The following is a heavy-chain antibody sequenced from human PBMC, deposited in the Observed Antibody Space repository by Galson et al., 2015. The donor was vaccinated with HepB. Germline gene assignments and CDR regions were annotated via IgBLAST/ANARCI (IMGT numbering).Heavy chain of an antibody. Sequence: SLRLSCAASGFTFSSYGMHWVRQAPGKGLEWVAVIWYDGSNTYYADSVKGRFTISRDNSKSTLYLQMNSLRAEDTAVYYCARGVAEAGIRASALDIWGQGTMVTVSS. J-gene: IGHJ3*02. CDR1: GFTFSSYG. CDR3: ARGVAEAGIRASALDI. V-gene: IGHV3-33*08. D-gene: IGHD6-13*01. CDR2: IWYDGSNT.